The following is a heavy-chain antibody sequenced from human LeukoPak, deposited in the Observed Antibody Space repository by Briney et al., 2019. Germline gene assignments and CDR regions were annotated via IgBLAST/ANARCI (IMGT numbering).Heavy chain of an antibody. Sequence: GGSLRLSCAASGFTFSSFWMSWVRQAPGKGLEWVANIKQDGSAKDYVDSVKGRFTISRDNAKNSLYLQINSLRAEDTAVYYCARGSTAAANFDYWGQGTLVTVSS. CDR3: ARGSTAAANFDY. CDR1: GFTFSSFW. CDR2: IKQDGSAK. J-gene: IGHJ4*02. D-gene: IGHD2-2*01. V-gene: IGHV3-7*01.